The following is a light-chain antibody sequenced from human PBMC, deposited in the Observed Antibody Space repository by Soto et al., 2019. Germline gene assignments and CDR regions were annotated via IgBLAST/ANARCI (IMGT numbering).Light chain of an antibody. CDR3: QQLFDSPIT. CDR1: QVISTS. J-gene: IGKJ5*01. V-gene: IGKV1-9*01. Sequence: DIQLTQSPSFLSPSIGESVTITCRASQVISTSLAWYQVKPGKAPKLLIYAASTLESGVPSRFSATVSGTEFSLTITSLQPEDVATYYCQQLFDSPITLGQGTRLEI. CDR2: AAS.